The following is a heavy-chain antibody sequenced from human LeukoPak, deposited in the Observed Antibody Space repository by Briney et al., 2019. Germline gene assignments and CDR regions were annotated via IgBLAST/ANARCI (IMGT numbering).Heavy chain of an antibody. CDR1: GFTFSSYA. CDR3: AKGTGVSGSWGLFDY. V-gene: IGHV3-23*01. D-gene: IGHD1-26*01. J-gene: IGHJ4*02. Sequence: PGGSLRLSCAASGFTFSSYAMSWVRQAPGKGLEWVSAISGSGGSTYYADSVKGRFTISRDNSKNTLYLQMNSLRAEDTAVYYCAKGTGVSGSWGLFDYWGQGTLVTASS. CDR2: ISGSGGST.